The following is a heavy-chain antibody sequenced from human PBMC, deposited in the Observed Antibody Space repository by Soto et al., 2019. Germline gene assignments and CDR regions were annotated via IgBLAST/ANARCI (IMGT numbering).Heavy chain of an antibody. CDR1: GGSVSSGSYY. CDR3: ARRYYYDRSGYFYYYYGMDV. CDR2: IYYSGST. J-gene: IGHJ6*02. V-gene: IGHV4-61*01. Sequence: SETLSLTCTVSGGSVSSGSYYWSWIRQPPGKGLEWIGYIYYSGSTNYNPSLKSRVTISVDTSKNQFSLKLSSVTAADTAVYYCARRYYYDRSGYFYYYYGMDVWGQGTTVTVSS. D-gene: IGHD3-22*01.